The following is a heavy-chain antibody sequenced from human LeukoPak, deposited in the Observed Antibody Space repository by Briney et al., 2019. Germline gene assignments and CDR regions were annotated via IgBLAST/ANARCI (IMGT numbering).Heavy chain of an antibody. D-gene: IGHD2-2*02. Sequence: SETLSLTCTVSGGSISSGVYYWSWIRQPPGKGLEWIGYIYYSGSTYYNPSLKSRVTISVDTSKNQFSLKLSSVTAADTAVYYCARNYCSSTSCYTEGFDYWGQGTLVTVSS. CDR1: GGSISSGVYY. J-gene: IGHJ4*02. V-gene: IGHV4-30-4*08. CDR2: IYYSGST. CDR3: ARNYCSSTSCYTEGFDY.